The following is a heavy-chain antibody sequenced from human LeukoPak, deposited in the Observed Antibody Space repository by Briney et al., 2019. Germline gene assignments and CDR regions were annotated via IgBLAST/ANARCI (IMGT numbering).Heavy chain of an antibody. CDR1: GYTFTGYY. V-gene: IGHV1-2*02. CDR2: INPNSGGT. CDR3: AREYCSSTSCHVYFDY. D-gene: IGHD2-2*01. J-gene: IGHJ4*02. Sequence: ASVKVSCTASGYTFTGYYMHWVRQAPGQGLEWMGWINPNSGGTNYAQKFQGRVTMTRDTSISTAYMELSRLRSDDTAVYYCAREYCSSTSCHVYFDYWGQGTLVTVSS.